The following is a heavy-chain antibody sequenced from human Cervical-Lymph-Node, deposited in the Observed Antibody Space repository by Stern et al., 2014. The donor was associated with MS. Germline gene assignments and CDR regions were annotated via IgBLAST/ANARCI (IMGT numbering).Heavy chain of an antibody. CDR3: ARVSHSSGLD. D-gene: IGHD3-22*01. J-gene: IGHJ4*02. CDR1: GFTFSRYW. Sequence: VQLMQSGGGLVQPGGSLRLSCVASGFTFSRYWMHWVRQPPGKGPVWVSRINSDGSGTNYADFVKGRLTISRDNAKNTLYLQMNSLRAEDTAVYYCARVSHSSGLDWAQGTLVTVSS. CDR2: INSDGSGT. V-gene: IGHV3-74*02.